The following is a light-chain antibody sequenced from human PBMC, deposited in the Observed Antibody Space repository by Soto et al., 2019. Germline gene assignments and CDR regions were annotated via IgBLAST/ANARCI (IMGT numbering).Light chain of an antibody. Sequence: QSALTQPPSASGSPGQSVTISCTGTSTDVGGYDYVSWYQQHPGKVPKLMIYEVNKRHSGVPDRFSGSKSGNTASLTVSGLQPEDEADYYCTSYAGGNNVFGTGTKVTVL. CDR3: TSYAGGNNV. CDR1: STDVGGYDY. CDR2: EVN. J-gene: IGLJ1*01. V-gene: IGLV2-8*01.